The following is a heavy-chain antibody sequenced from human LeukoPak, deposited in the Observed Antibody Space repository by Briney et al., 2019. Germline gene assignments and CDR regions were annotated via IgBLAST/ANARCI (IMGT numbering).Heavy chain of an antibody. J-gene: IGHJ4*02. CDR3: ARGTRGYGVGYFDY. V-gene: IGHV4-61*02. CDR2: IYTSGST. D-gene: IGHD3-10*01. CDR1: GGSISSGSYY. Sequence: PSETLSLTCTVSGGSISSGSYYWSWIRQPAGKGLEWIGRIYTSGSTNYNPSLKSRVTISVDTSKNQFSLKLSSVTAADTAVYYCARGTRGYGVGYFDYWGQGTLVTVSS.